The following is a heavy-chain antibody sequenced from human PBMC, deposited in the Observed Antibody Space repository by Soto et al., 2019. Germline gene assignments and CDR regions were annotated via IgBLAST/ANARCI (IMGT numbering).Heavy chain of an antibody. D-gene: IGHD3-10*02. CDR3: ASMIGDPVLSFDS. CDR2: IFYSGST. CDR1: GGSISSYY. J-gene: IGHJ5*01. V-gene: IGHV4-59*01. Sequence: QVQLQESGPGLVKPSETLSLTCTVSGGSISSYYWSWIRQPPGKGLEWIGFIFYSGSTSYHHSLTSRVTISIYTSEYQFSLKLNSVTAADTAVYYCASMIGDPVLSFDSWGQGTLVAVSS.